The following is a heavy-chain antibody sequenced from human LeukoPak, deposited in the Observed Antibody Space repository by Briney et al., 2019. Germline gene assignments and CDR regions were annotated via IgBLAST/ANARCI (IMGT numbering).Heavy chain of an antibody. V-gene: IGHV3-30*02. CDR2: IRYDGSNK. CDR1: GFTFSSYG. CDR3: APLPGAYDSSGYYSDY. Sequence: GGSLRLSCAASGFTFSSYGMHWVRQAPGKGLEWVAFIRYDGSNKYYADSVKGRSTISRDNSKNTLYLQMNSLRAEDTAVYYCAPLPGAYDSSGYYSDYWGQGTLVTVSS. J-gene: IGHJ4*02. D-gene: IGHD3-22*01.